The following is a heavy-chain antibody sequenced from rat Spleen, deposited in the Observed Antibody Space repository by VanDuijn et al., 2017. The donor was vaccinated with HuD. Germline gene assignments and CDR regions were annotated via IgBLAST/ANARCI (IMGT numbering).Heavy chain of an antibody. Sequence: EVQLVESGGGLVQPGRSLKLSCAASGFTFSDFDMAWVRQAPTKGLEWVASISTGDDDTYYRDSVKGRFTISRDDEESTLYLQMDSLRSEDTATYYCATGNWERWGQGVMVTVSS. J-gene: IGHJ2*01. D-gene: IGHD5-1*01. CDR1: GFTFSDFD. CDR2: ISTGDDDT. CDR3: ATGNWER. V-gene: IGHV5S23*01.